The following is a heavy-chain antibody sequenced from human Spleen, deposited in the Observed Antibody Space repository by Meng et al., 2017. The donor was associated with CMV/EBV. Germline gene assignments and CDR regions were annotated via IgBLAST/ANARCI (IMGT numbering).Heavy chain of an antibody. CDR2: IIPILGIA. D-gene: IGHD6-6*01. J-gene: IGHJ6*02. Sequence: SVKVSCKASGGTFSSYVISWVRQAPGQGLEWMGGIIPILGIANYAQKFQGRVTITADKSTSTAYMELSSLRSEDTAVYYCASRAARGKYYYGMDVWGQGTTVTVSS. CDR3: ASRAARGKYYYGMDV. V-gene: IGHV1-69*10. CDR1: GGTFSSYV.